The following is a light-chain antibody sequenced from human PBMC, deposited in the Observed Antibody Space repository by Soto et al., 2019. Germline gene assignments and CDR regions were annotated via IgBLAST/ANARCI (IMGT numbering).Light chain of an antibody. CDR3: QQYNNWPT. Sequence: EIVMTQSPATLSVSQGERATLSCRASQSVSSNLAWYQQKPGQAPRLLIYGASTRATGIPARFSGSGSGTEFTLTISSLQSEDFAVSYCQQYNNWPTFGQGTKVDIK. V-gene: IGKV3-15*01. J-gene: IGKJ1*01. CDR1: QSVSSN. CDR2: GAS.